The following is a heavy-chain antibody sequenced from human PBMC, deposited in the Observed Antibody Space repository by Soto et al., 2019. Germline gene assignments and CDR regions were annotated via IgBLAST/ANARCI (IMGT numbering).Heavy chain of an antibody. Sequence: PGESLKISCKGSGYSFTSYWIGWVRQMPGKGLEWMGSIYPGDSGTRYSPCFQGQVTISADESISTAYLQWSSLKASDTAMYYCANGTYYYDSSGYSRNWFDPWGQGTLVTVSS. J-gene: IGHJ5*02. CDR3: ANGTYYYDSSGYSRNWFDP. D-gene: IGHD3-22*01. CDR1: GYSFTSYW. V-gene: IGHV5-51*01. CDR2: IYPGDSGT.